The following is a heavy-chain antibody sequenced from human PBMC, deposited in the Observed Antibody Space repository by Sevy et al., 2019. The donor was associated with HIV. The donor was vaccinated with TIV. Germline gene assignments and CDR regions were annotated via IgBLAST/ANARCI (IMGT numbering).Heavy chain of an antibody. Sequence: GGSLRLSCTASGFTFGDYAMSWFRQAPGKGLEWVGFIRSKAYGGTTEYAASVKGRSTISRDDSKSIAYLQMNSLKTEDTAVYYCTRVATASWYPGFFDYWGQGTLVTVSS. V-gene: IGHV3-49*03. CDR2: IRSKAYGGTT. CDR1: GFTFGDYA. J-gene: IGHJ4*02. D-gene: IGHD6-13*01. CDR3: TRVATASWYPGFFDY.